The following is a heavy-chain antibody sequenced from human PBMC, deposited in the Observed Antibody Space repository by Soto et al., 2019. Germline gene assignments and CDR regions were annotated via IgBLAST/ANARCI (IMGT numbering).Heavy chain of an antibody. Sequence: KPSETLSLTCSVSGYSVTSSDYYWAWIRQPPGKGLEWIGSMFYSGLTYYNPSLKSRVTLSVDTSKNQFSVRLNSVTAADTAVYYCAPLSVSLSGPYGIHVWGQGTPVTVYS. CDR1: GYSVTSSDYY. CDR2: MFYSGLT. CDR3: APLSVSLSGPYGIHV. D-gene: IGHD2-15*01. J-gene: IGHJ6*02. V-gene: IGHV4-39*01.